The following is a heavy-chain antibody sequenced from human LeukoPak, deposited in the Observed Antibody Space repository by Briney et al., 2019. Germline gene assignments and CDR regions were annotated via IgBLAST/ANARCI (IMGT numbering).Heavy chain of an antibody. D-gene: IGHD1-26*01. J-gene: IGHJ4*02. V-gene: IGHV3-53*01. CDR3: AREGIVGSTRDY. CDR2: IYSGGST. CDR1: GFTVSSNY. Sequence: GGSLRLSCAASGFTVSSNYMSWVRQAPGKGLEWVSIIYSGGSTYYADSVKGRFTISRDNSKNTLYLQMTSLRAEDTAVYYCAREGIVGSTRDYWGQGTLVTVSS.